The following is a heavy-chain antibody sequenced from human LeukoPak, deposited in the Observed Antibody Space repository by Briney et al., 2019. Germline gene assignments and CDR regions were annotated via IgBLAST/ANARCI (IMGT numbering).Heavy chain of an antibody. Sequence: SVKVSCKASGYTFTGYYIHWVRQAPGQGLEWMGGIIPIFGTANYAQKFQGRVTITADKSTSTAYMELSSLRSEDTAVYYCAGGNSWFDPWGQGTLVTVSS. CDR3: AGGNSWFDP. J-gene: IGHJ5*02. V-gene: IGHV1-69*06. D-gene: IGHD4-23*01. CDR1: GYTFTGYY. CDR2: IIPIFGTA.